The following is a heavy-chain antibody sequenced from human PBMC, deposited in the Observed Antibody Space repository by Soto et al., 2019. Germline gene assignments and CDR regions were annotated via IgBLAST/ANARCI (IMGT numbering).Heavy chain of an antibody. J-gene: IGHJ4*02. Sequence: GGSLSLSCTAAGVTCGSYSRNWVRQPPGKGLEWISYITNGGTTIYYADSVKGRFTIYRDNAKNSLYLHMNSLRDDDTAGYYRATPVLRFFERTTDYWGQGTRVTVSS. CDR1: GVTCGSYS. D-gene: IGHD3-3*01. CDR2: ITNGGTTI. V-gene: IGHV3-48*02. CDR3: ATPVLRFFERTTDY.